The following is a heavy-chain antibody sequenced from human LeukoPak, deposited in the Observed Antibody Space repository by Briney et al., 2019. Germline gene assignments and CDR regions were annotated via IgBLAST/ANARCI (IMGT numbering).Heavy chain of an antibody. D-gene: IGHD3-22*01. CDR1: GYSFTSHW. CDR2: IYPGDSDT. V-gene: IGHV5-51*01. CDR3: ARVYYYDSSGYYWSSLDY. Sequence: GESLKISCKGSGYSFTSHWIGWVRQMPGKGLEWMGIIYPGDSDTRYSPSFQGQVTISADKSISTAYLQWSSLKASDTAMYYCARVYYYDSSGYYWSSLDYWGQGTLVTVSS. J-gene: IGHJ4*02.